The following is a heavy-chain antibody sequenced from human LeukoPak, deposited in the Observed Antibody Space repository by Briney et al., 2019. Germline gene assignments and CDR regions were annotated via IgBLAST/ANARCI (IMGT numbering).Heavy chain of an antibody. CDR3: ARDTVVADFQH. D-gene: IGHD5-12*01. J-gene: IGHJ1*01. CDR1: GFTFSSYS. V-gene: IGHV3-48*04. Sequence: GGPLRLSCAASGFTFSSYSMNWVRQAPGKGLEWVSYISSSSSTIYYADSVKGRFTISRDNAKNSLYLQMNSLRAEDTAVYYCARDTVVADFQHWGQGTLVTVSS. CDR2: ISSSSSTI.